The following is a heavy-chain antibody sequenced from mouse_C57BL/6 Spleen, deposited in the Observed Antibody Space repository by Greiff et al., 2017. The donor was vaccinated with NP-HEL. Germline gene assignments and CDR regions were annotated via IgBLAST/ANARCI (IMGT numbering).Heavy chain of an antibody. V-gene: IGHV1-18*01. D-gene: IGHD2-3*01. CDR3: AVDGYYAMDY. J-gene: IGHJ4*01. CDR2: IHPNNGGT. Sequence: VQLQQSGPELVKPGASVKIPCKASGYTFTDYNMDWVKQSHGQSLEWIGDIHPNNGGTIYNQKFKGKATLTVDKSSSTAYMQLRSLTSEDTAVYYCAVDGYYAMDYWGQGTSVPVSS. CDR1: GYTFTDYN.